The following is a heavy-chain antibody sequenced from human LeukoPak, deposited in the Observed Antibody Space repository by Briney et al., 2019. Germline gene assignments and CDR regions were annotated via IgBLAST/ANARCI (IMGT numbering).Heavy chain of an antibody. V-gene: IGHV1-2*02. CDR2: INPNSGGT. CDR1: GYTFTGYY. Sequence: VASVKVSCKASGYTFTGYYMHWVRQAPGQGLEWMGWINPNSGGTNYAQKFQGRVTMTRDTSISTAYMELSRLRSDDTAVYYCAREEGFIVGAPGNFDYWGQGTLVTVSS. CDR3: AREEGFIVGAPGNFDY. J-gene: IGHJ4*02. D-gene: IGHD1-26*01.